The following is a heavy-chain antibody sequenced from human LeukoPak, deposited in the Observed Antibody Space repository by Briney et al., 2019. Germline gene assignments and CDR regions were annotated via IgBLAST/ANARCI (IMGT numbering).Heavy chain of an antibody. J-gene: IGHJ4*02. D-gene: IGHD5-18*01. CDR3: ARVRWIHLWSHFDY. CDR2: IYYSGST. Sequence: PSETLSLTCSVSGDSISNYYWNWIRQPPGKGLEWMGYIYYSGSTYYNPSLKSRVSISVDTSRNQFSLKLTSVTAADTAVYYCARVRWIHLWSHFDYWGQGALVTVSS. CDR1: GDSISNYY. V-gene: IGHV4-59*01.